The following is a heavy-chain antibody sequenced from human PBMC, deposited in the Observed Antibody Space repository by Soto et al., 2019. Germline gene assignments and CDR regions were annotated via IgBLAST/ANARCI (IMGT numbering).Heavy chain of an antibody. Sequence: SETLSLTGRVSGGSISSYYWSWIRQPPGKGLEWIGYIYYSGSTNYNPSLKSRVTISVDTSKNQFSLKLSSVTAADTAVYYCARVKGSSIAAKDWFDPWGQGTLVTVSS. J-gene: IGHJ5*02. CDR3: ARVKGSSIAAKDWFDP. CDR1: GGSISSYY. CDR2: IYYSGST. V-gene: IGHV4-59*01. D-gene: IGHD6-6*01.